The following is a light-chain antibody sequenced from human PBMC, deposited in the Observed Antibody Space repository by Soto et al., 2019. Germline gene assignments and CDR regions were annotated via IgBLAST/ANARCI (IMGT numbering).Light chain of an antibody. V-gene: IGLV2-14*01. CDR2: EVS. CDR3: SSYTSSSIPYV. Sequence: QSALTQPASVSGSPGQSITISCTGTSSDVGGYNYVSWYQQHPGKAPKLMIYEVSNRPSGVSNRFSGSKSGNTAPLTISGLQAEDEADYYCSSYTSSSIPYVFGTGTQLTVL. J-gene: IGLJ1*01. CDR1: SSDVGGYNY.